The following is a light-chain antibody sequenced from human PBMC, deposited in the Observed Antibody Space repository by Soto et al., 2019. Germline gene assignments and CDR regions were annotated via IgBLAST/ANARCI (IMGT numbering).Light chain of an antibody. V-gene: IGKV3-20*01. Sequence: EIVLTQSPGTLSLSPGERATLSCRASQSVSNRYLAWYQQKPGQAPRLLIYGASSRATGIPDRFSGSGSGTDFTLTISRLEPEDFAVYYCQQYDSSCTFGQGTKVDIK. CDR1: QSVSNRY. CDR2: GAS. CDR3: QQYDSSCT. J-gene: IGKJ1*01.